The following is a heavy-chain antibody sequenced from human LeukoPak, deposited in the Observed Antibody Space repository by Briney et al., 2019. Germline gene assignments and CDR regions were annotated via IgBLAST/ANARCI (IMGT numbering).Heavy chain of an antibody. V-gene: IGHV3-30*02. D-gene: IGHD1-14*01. CDR2: IQYDGSKK. CDR1: GFTFSSNG. J-gene: IGHJ4*02. CDR3: VKDNPLDY. Sequence: GGSLRLSCVASGFTFSSNGMHWVRQAPGKGLEWVTFIQYDGSKKYYADSVKGRFTISRDNSKNTLFLQMNSLRPEDTAVYYCVKDNPLDYWGQGTLVIVSS.